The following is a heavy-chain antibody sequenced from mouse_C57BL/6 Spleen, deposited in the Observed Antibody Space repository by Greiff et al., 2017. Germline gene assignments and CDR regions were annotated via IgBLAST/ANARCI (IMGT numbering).Heavy chain of an antibody. J-gene: IGHJ4*01. CDR3: TSIYYGNYDAMDY. D-gene: IGHD2-1*01. V-gene: IGHV14-1*01. CDR2: IDPEDGDT. Sequence: VQLQQSGAELVRPGASVKLSCTASGFNIKDYYMHWVKQRPEQGLEWIGRIDPEDGDTEYAPKFQGKATMTADTSSNTAYLQLSSLTSEDTAVYYCTSIYYGNYDAMDYWGQGTSVTVSS. CDR1: GFNIKDYY.